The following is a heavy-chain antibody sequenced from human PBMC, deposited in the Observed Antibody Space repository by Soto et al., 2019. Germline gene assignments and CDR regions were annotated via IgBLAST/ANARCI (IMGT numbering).Heavy chain of an antibody. CDR1: GGSVSSGSYY. CDR3: ARPRVAARLYYFDY. D-gene: IGHD6-6*01. CDR2: IYYSGST. V-gene: IGHV4-39*01. Sequence: SETLSLTCTVSGGSVSSGSYYWSWIRQPPGKGLEWIGYIYYSGSTYYNPSLKSRVTISVDTSKNQFSLKLSSVTAADTAVYYCARPRVAARLYYFDYWGQGTLVTVSS. J-gene: IGHJ4*02.